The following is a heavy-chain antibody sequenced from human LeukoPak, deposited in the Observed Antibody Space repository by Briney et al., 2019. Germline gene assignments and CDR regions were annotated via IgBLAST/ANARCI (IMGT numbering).Heavy chain of an antibody. CDR3: AGDYSSASYRFDY. CDR2: IYYSGSA. Sequence: SETLSLTCTVFGGSISSYPISSYSWSWIRQPPGRGLEWIGYIYYSGSATYNPSLKSRLTISLDTSKNQFSLKLSSVTAADTAVYYCAGDYSSASYRFDYWGQGTLVSVSS. V-gene: IGHV4-61*01. D-gene: IGHD3-10*01. J-gene: IGHJ4*02. CDR1: GGSISSYPISSYS.